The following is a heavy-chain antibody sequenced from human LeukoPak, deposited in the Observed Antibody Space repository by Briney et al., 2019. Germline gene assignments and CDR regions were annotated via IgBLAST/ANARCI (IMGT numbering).Heavy chain of an antibody. CDR3: ARAGYYDSSGYIDY. D-gene: IGHD3-22*01. V-gene: IGHV3-48*03. Sequence: GGSLRLSCAASGFTFSSYEMNWVRQAPGKGLEWVSYISSSGSTIYYADSVKGRFTISGDNAKNSLYLQMNSLRAEDTAVYYCARAGYYDSSGYIDYWGQGTLVTVSS. J-gene: IGHJ4*02. CDR1: GFTFSSYE. CDR2: ISSSGSTI.